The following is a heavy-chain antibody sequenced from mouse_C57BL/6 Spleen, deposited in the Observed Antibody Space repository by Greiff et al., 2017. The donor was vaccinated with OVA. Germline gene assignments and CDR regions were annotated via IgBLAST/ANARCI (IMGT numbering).Heavy chain of an antibody. Sequence: EVQLVESGGGLVKPGGSLKLSCAASGFTFSDYGMHWVRQAPEKGLEWVAYISSGSSTIYYADTVQGRFTIARDNDKSNLCLQMTSLRSEDTAMYYCARQYFDYWGQGTTLTVSS. V-gene: IGHV5-17*01. CDR3: ARQYFDY. CDR2: ISSGSSTI. J-gene: IGHJ2*01. CDR1: GFTFSDYG.